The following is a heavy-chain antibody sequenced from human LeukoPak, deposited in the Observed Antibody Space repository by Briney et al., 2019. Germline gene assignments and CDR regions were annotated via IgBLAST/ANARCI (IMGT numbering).Heavy chain of an antibody. Sequence: GGSLRLSCAASGFTFSTYTMYWVRHPPGKSLEWVSIIGNNGGGIHYADSVKGRFTISRDNFKNALYLQMNSLRVEDTAVYYCAIDPNWGTHSWGQGVLVTVSS. D-gene: IGHD7-27*01. V-gene: IGHV3-23*01. CDR3: AIDPNWGTHS. CDR1: GFTFSTYT. CDR2: IGNNGGGI. J-gene: IGHJ4*02.